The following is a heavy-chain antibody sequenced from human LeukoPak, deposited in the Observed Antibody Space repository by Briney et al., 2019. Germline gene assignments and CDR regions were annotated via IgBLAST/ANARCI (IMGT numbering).Heavy chain of an antibody. CDR2: IIPILGIA. Sequence: SVKVSCKASGCTVSSYAISWVRHAPGQGLEWMGRIIPILGIANYAHNFQVRVTITADKSTSTVYMELRSLTSDDTAVYYCARDPSNTSGWYIYFDFWGQGTLVTVSS. CDR1: GCTVSSYA. CDR3: ARDPSNTSGWYIYFDF. D-gene: IGHD6-19*01. V-gene: IGHV1-69*04. J-gene: IGHJ4*02.